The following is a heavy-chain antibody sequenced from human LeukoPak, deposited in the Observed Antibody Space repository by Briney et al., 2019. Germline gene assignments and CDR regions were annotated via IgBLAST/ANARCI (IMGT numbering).Heavy chain of an antibody. J-gene: IGHJ4*02. CDR3: TRETYYGWGTYSN. Sequence: ASVKVSCKASDNSFSNYGISWVRQAPGQGLEGMGWISTYNGNTNYAQKFKSRVSMTTDTSTSTAYMELRSLRSDDTAVYYCTRETYYGWGTYSNWGQGTLVTVSS. D-gene: IGHD3-10*01. CDR1: DNSFSNYG. V-gene: IGHV1-18*01. CDR2: ISTYNGNT.